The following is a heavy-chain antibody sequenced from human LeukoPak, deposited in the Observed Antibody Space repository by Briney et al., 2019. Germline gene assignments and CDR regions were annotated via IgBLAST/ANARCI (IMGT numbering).Heavy chain of an antibody. CDR1: GFTLRGYG. V-gene: IGHV3-23*01. Sequence: PGGSLRLSCAASGFTLRGYGMHWVRQAPRKGLEWVSNILNSGGSTYYADSVKGRFTISRDNSKNTLYLQMNSLRAEDTAIYYCAAGGNFPYYFDYWGQGTLVTVSS. CDR3: AAGGNFPYYFDY. CDR2: ILNSGGST. J-gene: IGHJ4*02. D-gene: IGHD3-16*01.